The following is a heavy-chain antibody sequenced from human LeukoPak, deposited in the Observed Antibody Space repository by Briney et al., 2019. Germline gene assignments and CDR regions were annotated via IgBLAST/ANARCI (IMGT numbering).Heavy chain of an antibody. CDR1: RFTFSSYA. Sequence: GGSLRLSCAASRFTFSSYAMNWVRQAPGKGLEWVSVISGSGGSTYYADSVKGRFTISRDNSKNTLYLQMNSLRAEDTAVYYCTRSISMVRGASDYWGQGTLVTVSS. D-gene: IGHD3-10*01. V-gene: IGHV3-23*01. J-gene: IGHJ4*02. CDR3: TRSISMVRGASDY. CDR2: ISGSGGST.